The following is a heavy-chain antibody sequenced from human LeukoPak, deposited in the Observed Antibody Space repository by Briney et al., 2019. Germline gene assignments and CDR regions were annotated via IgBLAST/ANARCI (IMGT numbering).Heavy chain of an antibody. D-gene: IGHD3-10*01. V-gene: IGHV3-30*02. CDR2: IRYDGSNK. J-gene: IGHJ4*02. CDR1: GFTFSSYG. CDR3: AKDLRYRDYYGSGAVDY. Sequence: GGSLRLSCAASGFTFSSYGMHWVRQAPGKGLEWVAFIRYDGSNKYYADSVKGRFTISRDNSKNTLYLQMNSLRAEDTAVYYCAKDLRYRDYYGSGAVDYWGQGTLVTVSS.